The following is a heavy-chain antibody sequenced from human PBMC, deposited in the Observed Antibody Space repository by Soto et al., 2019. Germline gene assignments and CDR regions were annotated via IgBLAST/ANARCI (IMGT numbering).Heavy chain of an antibody. V-gene: IGHV3-30*03. CDR3: GAGQFFSDY. CDR2: ISFDGSNT. CDR1: GFTFSSYG. D-gene: IGHD6-19*01. Sequence: GGSLRLSCAASGFTFSSYGMHWVRQAPGKGLEWVALISFDGSNTYYADSVKGRFTISRDNSQNTLYLQMHSLRAEDTSLYYCGAGQFFSDYWGQGA. J-gene: IGHJ4*02.